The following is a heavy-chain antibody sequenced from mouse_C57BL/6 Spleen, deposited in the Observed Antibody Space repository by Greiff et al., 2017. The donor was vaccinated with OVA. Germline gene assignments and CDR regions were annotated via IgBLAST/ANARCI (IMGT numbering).Heavy chain of an antibody. Sequence: VQLKQSGPGLVKPSQSLSLTCSVTGYSITSGYYWNWLRQFPGNKLELMGYISYDGSNNYKPSLKNRISITGDTSKNQFYLKLSSVTTEDTATYYCARELGRVDYWGQGTTLTVSS. D-gene: IGHD4-1*01. V-gene: IGHV3-6*01. CDR1: GYSITSGYY. CDR3: ARELGRVDY. J-gene: IGHJ2*01. CDR2: ISYDGSN.